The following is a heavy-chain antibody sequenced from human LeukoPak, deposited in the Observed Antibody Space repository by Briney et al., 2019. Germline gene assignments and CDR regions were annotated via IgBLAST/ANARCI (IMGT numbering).Heavy chain of an antibody. J-gene: IGHJ3*02. CDR1: GFTFSSYA. Sequence: PGGSLRLSCAASGFTFSSYAMHWVRQAPGKGLEYVSAISSNGGSTYYANSVKGRFTISRDNSKNTLYLQMGSLRAEDMAVYYCAAGPPIAFDIWGQGTMVTVSS. CDR2: ISSNGGST. CDR3: AAGPPIAFDI. V-gene: IGHV3-64*01.